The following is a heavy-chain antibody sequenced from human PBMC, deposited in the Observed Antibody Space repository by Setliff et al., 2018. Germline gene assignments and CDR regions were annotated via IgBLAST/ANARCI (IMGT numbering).Heavy chain of an antibody. D-gene: IGHD3-10*01. CDR1: GFTVSAND. CDR3: RLWFGELLRDY. V-gene: IGHV3-53*01. J-gene: IGHJ4*02. Sequence: GGSLRLSCAASGFTVSANDMSWVRQAPGKGLEWVSLLYNDGSTYYADSVKGRFTIYRDNFKNTLYLQMSSLRTEDTAVYYCRLWFGELLRDYWGQGTLVTVSS. CDR2: LYNDGST.